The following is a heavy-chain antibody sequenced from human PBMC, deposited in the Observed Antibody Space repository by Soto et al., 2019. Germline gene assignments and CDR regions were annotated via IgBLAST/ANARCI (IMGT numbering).Heavy chain of an antibody. CDR1: GFTFSNYA. CDR3: AKGRNSDFWNGYFDY. V-gene: IGHV3-23*01. D-gene: IGHD3-3*01. Sequence: GGSLRLSCAASGFTFSNYAMSWVRQAPGMALEWVSAISGSGGSTYYADSVRGRFTISRDSSKNTLFLQMNSLRAEDTALYYFAKGRNSDFWNGYFDYWGQGALVTVSS. J-gene: IGHJ4*02. CDR2: ISGSGGST.